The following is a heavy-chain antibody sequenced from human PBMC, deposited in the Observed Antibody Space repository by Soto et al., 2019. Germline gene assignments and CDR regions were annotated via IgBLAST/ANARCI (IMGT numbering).Heavy chain of an antibody. D-gene: IGHD4-17*01. CDR3: PGDLKHYGCSLRQFDY. CDR1: GFTFSTYG. J-gene: IGHJ4*01. Sequence: GGSLRLSCAASGFTFSTYGMNWVRQAPGKGLEWVSYISSSSRTIYYADSVKGRFTISRDNADNSLFLQMNSLRAEDTAVYYFPGDLKHYGCSLRQFDYCGRVSLATFYS. CDR2: ISSSSRTI. V-gene: IGHV3-48*01.